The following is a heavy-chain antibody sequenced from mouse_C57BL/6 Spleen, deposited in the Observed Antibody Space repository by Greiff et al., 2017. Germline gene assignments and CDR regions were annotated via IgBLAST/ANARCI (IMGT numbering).Heavy chain of an antibody. D-gene: IGHD1-1*01. J-gene: IGHJ2*01. V-gene: IGHV1-66*01. Sequence: VQLQQSGPELVKPGASVKISCKASGYSFTSYYIHWVKQRPGQGLEWIGWIYPGSGNTKYTEKFKGKATLTADTSSSTAYMQLSSLTSEDSAVYYCASGGFTTVFDYWGQGTTLTVSS. CDR1: GYSFTSYY. CDR3: ASGGFTTVFDY. CDR2: IYPGSGNT.